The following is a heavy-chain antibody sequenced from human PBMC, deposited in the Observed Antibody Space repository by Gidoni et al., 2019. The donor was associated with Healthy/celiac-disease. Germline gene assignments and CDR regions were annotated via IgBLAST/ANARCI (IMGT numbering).Heavy chain of an antibody. CDR3: ARDRTVGGDYGHAFDI. CDR1: GGSISRGGYY. CDR2: IYYCGST. J-gene: IGHJ3*02. V-gene: IGHV4-31*03. Sequence: VQLQESGPGLVKPSQTLSLTCTVSGGSISRGGYYWSWIRQHPGKGLEWIGYIYYCGSTYYNPSIKSRVTISVDTSKKQFSLKLSSVTAADTAVYYWARDRTVGGDYGHAFDIWGQGTMVTVSS. D-gene: IGHD4-17*01.